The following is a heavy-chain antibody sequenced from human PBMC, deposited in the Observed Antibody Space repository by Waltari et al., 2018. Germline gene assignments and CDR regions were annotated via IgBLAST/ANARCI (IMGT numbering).Heavy chain of an antibody. CDR1: GFSFSYYA. Sequence: VPLLESGGALIDPGGSLRLSCVGSGFSFSYYAMTWIRQAPGKGLEWVSGISAAGDYTYYADSVKGRFTISRDNSKNTLYLEVAGLRAEDTAVYYCAKGSGYSYGYPEYWGQGTLVAVSS. D-gene: IGHD5-18*01. V-gene: IGHV3-23*01. J-gene: IGHJ4*02. CDR2: ISAAGDYT. CDR3: AKGSGYSYGYPEY.